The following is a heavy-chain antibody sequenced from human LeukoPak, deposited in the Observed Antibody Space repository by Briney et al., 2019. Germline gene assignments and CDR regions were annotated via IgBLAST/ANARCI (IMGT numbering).Heavy chain of an antibody. D-gene: IGHD2/OR15-2a*01. J-gene: IGHJ3*02. Sequence: PGGSLRLSCAASAFSMNDFWMHWVRQGPGKGLEWVSRINKDATITTYADSVKGRFTVSRDNVKNMVYLDMNGLGGDDTAVYYCARSGIGRGFDIWGRGATVTVSS. CDR2: INKDATIT. CDR3: ARSGIGRGFDI. CDR1: AFSMNDFW. V-gene: IGHV3-74*01.